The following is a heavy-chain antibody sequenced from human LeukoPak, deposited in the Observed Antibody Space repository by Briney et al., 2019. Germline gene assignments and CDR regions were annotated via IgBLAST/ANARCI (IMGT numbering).Heavy chain of an antibody. V-gene: IGHV3-48*03. CDR1: GFTFSDYE. CDR3: ARVVSHVYHGSYMDV. Sequence: GGSLRLSCAASGFTFSDYELNWVRQAPGKGLEGISNIRSSGRSTYYAASVKGRCTISRDNTKNSLFLQMNSLTAADTAIYYCARVVSHVYHGSYMDVWGKGTTVAVSS. J-gene: IGHJ6*03. CDR2: IRSSGRST. D-gene: IGHD5-24*01.